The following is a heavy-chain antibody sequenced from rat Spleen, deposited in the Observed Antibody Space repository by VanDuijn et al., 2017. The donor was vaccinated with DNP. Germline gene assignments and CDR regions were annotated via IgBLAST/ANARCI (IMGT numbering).Heavy chain of an antibody. CDR3: TRIYGYTDVDY. CDR2: IWGNGNT. J-gene: IGHJ2*01. D-gene: IGHD1-9*01. V-gene: IGHV2S75*01. Sequence: QVQLKESGPVLVQASETLSLTCTVSGFSLTNYGVIWVRQSPGKGLEWMGIIWGNGNTDYNSALKSRLSISRDTSKSQVFLKMNSLQTEDTAIYYCTRIYGYTDVDYWGQGVMVTVSS. CDR1: GFSLTNYG.